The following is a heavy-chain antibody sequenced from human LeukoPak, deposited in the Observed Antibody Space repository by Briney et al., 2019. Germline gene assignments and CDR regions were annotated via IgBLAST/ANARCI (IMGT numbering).Heavy chain of an antibody. D-gene: IGHD3-16*01. CDR3: ARVIGSYGDSAY. J-gene: IGHJ4*02. CDR1: GFTFSSYS. V-gene: IGHV3-48*04. Sequence: AGGSLRLPCAASGFTFSSYSMNWVRQAPGKGLEWLSYISSTSSAIYYADSLKGRFTISRDNAKNSLYLQMDSLRAEDTAVYYCARVIGSYGDSAYWGQGTLVTVSS. CDR2: ISSTSSAI.